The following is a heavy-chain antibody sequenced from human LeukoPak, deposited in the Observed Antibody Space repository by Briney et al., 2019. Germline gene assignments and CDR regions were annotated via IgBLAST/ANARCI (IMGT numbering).Heavy chain of an antibody. CDR2: IKQDGSEK. Sequence: GGSLRLPCAASGFTFSSYWMSWVRQAPGKGLEWVANIKQDGSEKYYVDSVKGRFTISRDNAKNSLYLQMNSLRAEDTAVYYCATHDFWSGYMNWFDPWGQGTLVTVSS. V-gene: IGHV3-7*01. CDR1: GFTFSSYW. J-gene: IGHJ5*02. CDR3: ATHDFWSGYMNWFDP. D-gene: IGHD3-3*01.